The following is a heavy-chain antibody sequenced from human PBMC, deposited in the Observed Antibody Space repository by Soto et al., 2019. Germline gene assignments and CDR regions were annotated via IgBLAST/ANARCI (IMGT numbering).Heavy chain of an antibody. CDR3: AKDPAQGSGSYPRRNWFDP. CDR1: GFTFSSYA. J-gene: IGHJ5*02. V-gene: IGHV3-23*01. CDR2: ISGSGGST. D-gene: IGHD3-10*01. Sequence: EVQLLESGVGLVQPGGSLRLSCAASGFTFSSYAMSWVRQAPGKGLEWVSAISGSGGSTYYADSVKGRFTISRDNSKNTLYLQMNSLRAEDTAVYYCAKDPAQGSGSYPRRNWFDPWGQGTLVTVSS.